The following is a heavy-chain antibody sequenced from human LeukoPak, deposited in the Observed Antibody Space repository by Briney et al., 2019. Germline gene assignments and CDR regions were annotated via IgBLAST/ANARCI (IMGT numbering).Heavy chain of an antibody. Sequence: SETLSLTCTVSGGSISSHYWSWIRQPAGKGLEWIGRIYTSRSTNYNASLKSRVSMSVDTSKNQFSLKLSSVTAADTAVFYCARENSGSYREFDYWGQGTLVTVSS. CDR1: GGSISSHY. V-gene: IGHV4-4*07. D-gene: IGHD1-26*01. J-gene: IGHJ4*02. CDR3: ARENSGSYREFDY. CDR2: IYTSRST.